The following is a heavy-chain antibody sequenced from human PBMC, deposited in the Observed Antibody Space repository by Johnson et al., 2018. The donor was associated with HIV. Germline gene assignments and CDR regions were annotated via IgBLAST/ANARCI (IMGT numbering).Heavy chain of an antibody. CDR3: ARGWGGQQPI. Sequence: QVLLLESGGGVVQPGRSLRLSCEASGFTFSSYGMAWVRQAPGKGLEWVSVINSGGDTYYADSVKGRCTISRDNSKNTLYLQMDSLRAEDTAIYYCARGWGGQQPIWGQGTMVTVSS. V-gene: IGHV3-NL1*01. D-gene: IGHD3-16*01. CDR2: INSGGDT. CDR1: GFTFSSYG. J-gene: IGHJ3*02.